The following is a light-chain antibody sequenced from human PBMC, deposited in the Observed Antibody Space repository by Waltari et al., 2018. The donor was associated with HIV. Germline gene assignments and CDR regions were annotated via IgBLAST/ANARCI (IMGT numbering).Light chain of an antibody. J-gene: IGKJ2*02. CDR2: ATS. CDR3: QQNYKTPRT. V-gene: IGKV1-39*01. Sequence: DIQMTQSPSSLSASVGDRVIITCRASQNVNTYLNWYHQKPGKAPALLISATSTLQSGVPSRFSGRGSGTDFTLTINSLQPEDLATYFCQQNYKTPRTFGQGTKLAI. CDR1: QNVNTY.